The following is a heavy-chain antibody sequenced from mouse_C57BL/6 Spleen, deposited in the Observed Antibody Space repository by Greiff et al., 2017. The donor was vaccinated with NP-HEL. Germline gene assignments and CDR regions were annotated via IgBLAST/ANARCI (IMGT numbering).Heavy chain of an antibody. Sequence: VQLQQPGAELVMPGASVKLSCKASGYTFTSYWMHWVKQRPGQGLEWIGEIDPSDSYTNYNPTFKGKSTLTVDKSSSTAYMQLSSLTSEDSAVYYCARANPSTETNYWGQGTTLTVSS. CDR2: IDPSDSYT. V-gene: IGHV1-69*01. CDR1: GYTFTSYW. D-gene: IGHD4-1*02. CDR3: ARANPSTETNY. J-gene: IGHJ2*01.